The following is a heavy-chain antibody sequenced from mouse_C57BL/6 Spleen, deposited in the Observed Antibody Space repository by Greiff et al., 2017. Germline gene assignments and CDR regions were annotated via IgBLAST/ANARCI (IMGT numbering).Heavy chain of an antibody. CDR1: GYTFTSYW. CDR3: ARGSGTVPFYAMDY. V-gene: IGHV1-55*01. CDR2: IYPGSGST. Sequence: VQLHQPGAELVKPGASVKMSCKASGYTFTSYWITWVKQRPGQGLEWIGDIYPGSGSTNYNEKFKSKATLTVDTSSSTAYMQLSSLTSEDSAVYYCARGSGTVPFYAMDYWGQGTSVTVSS. J-gene: IGHJ4*01. D-gene: IGHD4-1*01.